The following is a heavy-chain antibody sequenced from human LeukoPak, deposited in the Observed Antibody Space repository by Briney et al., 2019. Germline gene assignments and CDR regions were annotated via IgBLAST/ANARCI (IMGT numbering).Heavy chain of an antibody. CDR1: GGSFSGYY. Sequence: SETLSLTCAVYGGSFSGYYWSWIRQPPGKGLEWIGEINHSGSTNYNPSLKSRVTISVDTSKNQFSLKLSSVTAADTAVYYCAGPVTRDAFDIWGQGTMVTVPS. V-gene: IGHV4-34*01. CDR3: AGPVTRDAFDI. CDR2: INHSGST. D-gene: IGHD4-17*01. J-gene: IGHJ3*02.